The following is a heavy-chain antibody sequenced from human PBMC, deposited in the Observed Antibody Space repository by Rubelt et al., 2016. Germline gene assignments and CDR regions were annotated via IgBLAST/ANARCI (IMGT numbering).Heavy chain of an antibody. Sequence: EVQLLESGGGLIQPGGSLRVSCAASGFTFSSHAMNWVRPALGKGREWVSAIGESGEERDRAACGEGRLTVSRDNSKNTLYLQMNSLRAEDTAVYYCVSSSLDYWGQGTLVTVSS. CDR3: VSSSLDY. CDR2: IGESGEER. CDR1: GFTFSSHA. V-gene: IGHV3-23*01. J-gene: IGHJ4*02. D-gene: IGHD6-13*01.